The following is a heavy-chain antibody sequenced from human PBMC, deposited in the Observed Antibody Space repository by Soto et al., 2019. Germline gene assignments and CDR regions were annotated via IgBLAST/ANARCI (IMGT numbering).Heavy chain of an antibody. Sequence: GGSLRLSCAASGFTFSNAWISWVRQAPGKVLEWVGRIKSKTDGGTTDYAAPVKGRFTIARDDSKNTLYLQMNSLKTEDTAVYYGNTGPFAVTTLCYFDYWGQGTLVTVSS. J-gene: IGHJ4*02. CDR2: IKSKTDGGTT. CDR1: GFTFSNAW. D-gene: IGHD4-17*01. V-gene: IGHV3-15*01. CDR3: NTGPFAVTTLCYFDY.